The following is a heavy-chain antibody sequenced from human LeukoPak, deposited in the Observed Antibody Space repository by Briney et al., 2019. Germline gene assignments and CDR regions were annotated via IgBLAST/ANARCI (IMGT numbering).Heavy chain of an antibody. J-gene: IGHJ5*02. CDR1: GFTFDDYA. Sequence: GRSLRLSCAASGFTFDDYAMHWVRQAPGKGLEWVSGISWNSGSIGYADSVKGRFTISRDNAKDSLYLQMNSLRAEDTALYYCAKAAYYGSGSFNWFDPWGQGTLVTVSS. D-gene: IGHD3-10*01. CDR2: ISWNSGSI. V-gene: IGHV3-9*01. CDR3: AKAAYYGSGSFNWFDP.